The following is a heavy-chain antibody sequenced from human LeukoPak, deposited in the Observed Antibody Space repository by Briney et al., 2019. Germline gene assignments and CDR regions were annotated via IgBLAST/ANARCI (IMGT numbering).Heavy chain of an antibody. CDR3: ARGGVQYCSSTSCYYYYGMDV. V-gene: IGHV1-8*01. CDR2: MNPNSGNT. D-gene: IGHD2-2*01. J-gene: IGHJ6*02. Sequence: ASVKVSCQASGYTFTSYDINWARQASGQGIEWMGWMNPNSGNTGDAQKFQGRVTMTRNTSISTAYMELSSLRSEDTAVYYCARGGVQYCSSTSCYYYYGMDVWGQGTTVTVAS. CDR1: GYTFTSYD.